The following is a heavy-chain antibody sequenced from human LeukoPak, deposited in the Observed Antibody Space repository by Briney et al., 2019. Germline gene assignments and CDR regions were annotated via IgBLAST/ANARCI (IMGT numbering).Heavy chain of an antibody. CDR3: ARDGYFDL. CDR2: ISAHNGNT. J-gene: IGHJ2*01. CDR1: GYTFTTHG. V-gene: IGHV1-18*01. Sequence: ASVKASCKASGYTFTTHGIAWVRQAPGQGLEWMGWISAHNGNTNYAQSLQGRVTMTTGTSTNTAYMELRSLRSDDTAVYYCARDGYFDLWGRGTLVTVSS.